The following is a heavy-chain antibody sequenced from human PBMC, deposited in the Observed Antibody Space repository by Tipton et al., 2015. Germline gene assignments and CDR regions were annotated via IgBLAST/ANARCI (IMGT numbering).Heavy chain of an antibody. CDR1: GGSVSSGTYY. Sequence: QLVQSGAEVKPSETLSLTCTFSGGSVSSGTYYWSWIRQPPGKELEWIGYIYYSGSTNYNPSLKSRVIISVDTSKKQFSLRLTSVTAADTAVYYCARGFPGDSNQDDFFDPWGQGTLVTVSS. CDR3: ARGFPGDSNQDDFFDP. CDR2: IYYSGST. V-gene: IGHV4-61*01. D-gene: IGHD3-22*01. J-gene: IGHJ5*02.